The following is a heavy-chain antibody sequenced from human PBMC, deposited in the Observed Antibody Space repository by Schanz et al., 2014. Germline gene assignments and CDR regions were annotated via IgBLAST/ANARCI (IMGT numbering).Heavy chain of an antibody. D-gene: IGHD6-13*01. CDR3: ARDLRAAAESWFDP. CDR2: INPANGNT. Sequence: QVQLVQSGAEAKKPGASVKVSCQASGYTLKDHAMHWVRQAPGKSLEWLGWINPANGNTHYSPRLNGRVSISSDTAASTVYLHFSSLKSDDTAVYYCARDLRAAAESWFDPWGQGTPITVSS. V-gene: IGHV1-3*01. J-gene: IGHJ5*02. CDR1: GYTLKDHA.